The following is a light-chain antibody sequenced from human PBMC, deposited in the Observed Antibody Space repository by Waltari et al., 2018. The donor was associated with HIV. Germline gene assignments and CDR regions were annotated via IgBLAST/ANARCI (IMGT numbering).Light chain of an antibody. V-gene: IGLV2-14*01. J-gene: IGLJ2*01. CDR2: EVS. CDR1: SSDVGGYHY. Sequence: QSALTQPASVSGSPGQSITISCTGTSSDVGGYHYVSWYQHHPGKAPKLMIYEVSNRPSGVSNRFSGSKSGNTASLTISGLQAEDEADYYCSSYTSTSVVFGGGTKLTVL. CDR3: SSYTSTSVV.